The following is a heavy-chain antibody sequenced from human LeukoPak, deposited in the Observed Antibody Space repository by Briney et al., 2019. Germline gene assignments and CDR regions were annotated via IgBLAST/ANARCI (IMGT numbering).Heavy chain of an antibody. CDR2: IRYDGSNK. V-gene: IGHV3-30*02. CDR3: AKDGLSSSWYFVGDYYYYYYMDV. D-gene: IGHD6-13*01. Sequence: PGGSLRLSCAASGFTFSSYGMHWVRQAPGKGLELVAFIRYDGSNKYYADSVKGRFTISSDNSKNTLYLQMNSLRAEDTAVYYCAKDGLSSSWYFVGDYYYYYYMDVWGKGTTVTISS. CDR1: GFTFSSYG. J-gene: IGHJ6*03.